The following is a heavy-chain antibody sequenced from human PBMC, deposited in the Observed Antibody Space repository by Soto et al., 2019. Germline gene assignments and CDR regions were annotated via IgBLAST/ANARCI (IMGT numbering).Heavy chain of an antibody. CDR2: IIPTLGIA. CDR1: GGTFSSYT. V-gene: IGHV1-69*02. J-gene: IGHJ3*02. CDR3: ARRVVAAAGFDAFDI. Sequence: QVQLVQSGAKVKKPGSSVKVSCKASGGTFSSYTISWVRQAPGQGLEWMGRIIPTLGIANYAQKFQGRVTITADKSTSTAYMELSRLRSEDTAVYYCARRVVAAAGFDAFDIWGQGTMVTVSS. D-gene: IGHD6-13*01.